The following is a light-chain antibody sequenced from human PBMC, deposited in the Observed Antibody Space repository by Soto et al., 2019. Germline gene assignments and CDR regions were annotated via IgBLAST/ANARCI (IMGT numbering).Light chain of an antibody. V-gene: IGKV3-15*01. Sequence: MTQAPATLSVSPGERATLSCRASQTINNNVAWYKLKDGQVPRLLIYGASTRATDVPARLSGSASGTEFPLTISRLEPEDSAVYYCQQYGSSLTFGGGTKVDIK. CDR2: GAS. CDR1: QTINNN. J-gene: IGKJ4*01. CDR3: QQYGSSLT.